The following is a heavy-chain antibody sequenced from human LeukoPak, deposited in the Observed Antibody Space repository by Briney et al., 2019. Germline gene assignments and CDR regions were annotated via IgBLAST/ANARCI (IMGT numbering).Heavy chain of an antibody. J-gene: IGHJ4*02. Sequence: GESLKISCKGSGYSFTSYWIGWVRQMPGKGLEWMGIIYPGDSDTRYSPSFQGQVTISADKSISTAYLQWSSLEASDTAMYYCARHGPDYGDYLCYDYWGQGTLVTVSS. CDR1: GYSFTSYW. D-gene: IGHD4-17*01. V-gene: IGHV5-51*01. CDR2: IYPGDSDT. CDR3: ARHGPDYGDYLCYDY.